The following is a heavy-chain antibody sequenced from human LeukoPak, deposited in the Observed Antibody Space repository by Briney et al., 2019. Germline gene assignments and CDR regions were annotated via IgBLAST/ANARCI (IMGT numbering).Heavy chain of an antibody. Sequence: SETLSLTCTVSGGSISSGTYYWSWVRQPAGKGLEWIGRIHTSGSTNYNPSLKSRVTISVDTSKNHFSLKLTSVTAADTAVYFCARHSWVNGYFDFWGQGTLVTVSS. V-gene: IGHV4-61*02. CDR3: ARHSWVNGYFDF. J-gene: IGHJ4*02. D-gene: IGHD2-15*01. CDR2: IHTSGST. CDR1: GGSISSGTYY.